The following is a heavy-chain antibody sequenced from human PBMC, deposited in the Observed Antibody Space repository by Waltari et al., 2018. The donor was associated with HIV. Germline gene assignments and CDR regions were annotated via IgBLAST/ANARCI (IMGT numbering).Heavy chain of an antibody. V-gene: IGHV3-21*01. CDR3: ARDPRWTGASDY. J-gene: IGHJ4*02. Sequence: EVQLVESGGGLVKPGGSLSLSCAASGCSFSSYSMNWVRQAPGKGLEWVSSISTSSLYIYYADSVKGRFTISRDNAKNSLYLQMNSLRVEDTAVYFCARDPRWTGASDYWGQGTLVTVSS. D-gene: IGHD7-27*01. CDR2: ISTSSLYI. CDR1: GCSFSSYS.